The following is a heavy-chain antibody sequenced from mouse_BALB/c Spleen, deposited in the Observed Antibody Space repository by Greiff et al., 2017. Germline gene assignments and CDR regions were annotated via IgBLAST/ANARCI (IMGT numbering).Heavy chain of an antibody. V-gene: IGHV14-4*02. CDR3: NARTTVVAPFDY. Sequence: EVQLQQSGAELVRSGASVKLSCTASGFNIKDYYMHWVKQRPEQGLEWIGWIDPENGDTEYAPKFQGRATMTADTSSNTAYLQLSSLTSEDTAVYYCNARTTVVAPFDYWGQGTTLTVSS. CDR1: GFNIKDYY. D-gene: IGHD1-1*01. J-gene: IGHJ2*01. CDR2: IDPENGDT.